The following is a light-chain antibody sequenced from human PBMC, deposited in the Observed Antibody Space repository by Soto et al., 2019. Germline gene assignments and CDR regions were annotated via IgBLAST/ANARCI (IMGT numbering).Light chain of an antibody. Sequence: DIQMTQSPSTLSASVGDGVTITCRASQIIGSWLAWYQQKPGKAPKLLIYKATNLQSGVPSRFSGSGSGTDFSLTISSLQPADSATYFCQQYNDFQYTFGPGTKLEI. CDR2: KAT. CDR1: QIIGSW. CDR3: QQYNDFQYT. J-gene: IGKJ2*01. V-gene: IGKV1-5*03.